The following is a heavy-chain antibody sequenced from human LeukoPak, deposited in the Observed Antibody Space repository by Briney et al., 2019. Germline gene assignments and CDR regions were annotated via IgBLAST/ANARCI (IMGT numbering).Heavy chain of an antibody. CDR2: IHTSGST. D-gene: IGHD6-19*01. CDR1: GGSISSYY. V-gene: IGHV4-4*09. CDR3: ARAARTVERNWFDP. J-gene: IGHJ5*02. Sequence: PSETLSLTCTVSGGSISSYYWSWIRQPPGKGLEWIGYIHTSGSTNYNPSLKSRVTISVDTSKNQFSLKLSFVTAADTAVYYCARAARTVERNWFDPWGQGTLVTVSS.